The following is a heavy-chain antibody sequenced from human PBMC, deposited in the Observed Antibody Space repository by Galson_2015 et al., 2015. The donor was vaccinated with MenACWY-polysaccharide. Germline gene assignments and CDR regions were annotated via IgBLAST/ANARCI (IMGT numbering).Heavy chain of an antibody. Sequence: SVKASCKASGFTFTSSAVQWVRQARGQRLEWIGWIVVGRGNTNYAQKFQERVTITRDMSTSTAYMELSSLRSEDTVVYYCAAVGGRNSSSWYLDYWGQGTLVTVSS. J-gene: IGHJ4*02. CDR1: GFTFTSSA. CDR2: IVVGRGNT. V-gene: IGHV1-58*01. D-gene: IGHD6-13*01. CDR3: AAVGGRNSSSWYLDY.